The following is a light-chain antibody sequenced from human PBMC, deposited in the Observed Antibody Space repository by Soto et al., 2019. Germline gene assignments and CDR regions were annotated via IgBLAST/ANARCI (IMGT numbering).Light chain of an antibody. CDR1: QSISSW. Sequence: DIQMTQSPSTLSASVGDRVTITCRASQSISSWLAWYQQKPGKAPKLLIYKASSLESGVPSRFSGSGSGTEFTLTISSLQPDDFVTYYCQQYNSYWGTFGQGTKLEIK. CDR3: QQYNSYWGT. J-gene: IGKJ2*01. CDR2: KAS. V-gene: IGKV1-5*03.